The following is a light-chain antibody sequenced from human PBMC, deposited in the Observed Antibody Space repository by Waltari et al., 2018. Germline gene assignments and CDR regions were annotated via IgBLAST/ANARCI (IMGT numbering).Light chain of an antibody. J-gene: IGLJ1*01. CDR3: QVWHADIDPGV. CDR2: YDS. V-gene: IGLV3-21*04. CDR1: NIGSSS. Sequence: SYVLTQPPSVSVAPGETASIPCGGDNIGSSSVHGYPQKPGQAPVLVIFYDSDRPSGIPARFSGSNSGNTVTLTITSVEAGDEARYYCQVWHADIDPGVFGTGTEVTVL.